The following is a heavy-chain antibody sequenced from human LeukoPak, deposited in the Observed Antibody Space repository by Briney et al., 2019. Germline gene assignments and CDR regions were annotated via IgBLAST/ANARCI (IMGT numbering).Heavy chain of an antibody. Sequence: PGGSLRLSCAASGFTVSSNYMSWVRQAPGKGLEWVSVIYSGGSTYYADSVKGRFTISRDNSKNTLYLQMNSLRAEDTAVYYCARSIDWYFLDYWGQGTLVTVSS. V-gene: IGHV3-66*02. D-gene: IGHD3-9*01. CDR1: GFTVSSNY. J-gene: IGHJ4*02. CDR3: ARSIDWYFLDY. CDR2: IYSGGST.